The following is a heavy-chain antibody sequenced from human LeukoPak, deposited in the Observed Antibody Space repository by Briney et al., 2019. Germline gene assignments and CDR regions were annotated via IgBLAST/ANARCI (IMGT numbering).Heavy chain of an antibody. CDR2: INSDGSST. V-gene: IGHV3-74*01. D-gene: IGHD3-10*01. J-gene: IGHJ2*01. CDR1: GFTFSSYW. CDR3: ARENYYDSGSYSYWYFDL. Sequence: GGSLRLSCAASGFTFSSYWMHWVRQAPGKGLVWVSRINSDGSSTSYADSVKGRFTISRDNAKNTLYLQMNSLRAEDTAVYYCARENYYDSGSYSYWYFDLWGRGTLVTVSS.